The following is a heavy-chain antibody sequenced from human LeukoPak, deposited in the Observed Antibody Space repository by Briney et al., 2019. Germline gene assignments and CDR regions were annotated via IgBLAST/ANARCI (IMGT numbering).Heavy chain of an antibody. Sequence: GGSLRLSCAASGFTFSSYAMHWVRQAPGKGLEWVAVISYDGSNKYYADSVKGRFTISRDNSKNTLYLQMNSLRAEDTAVYYCARERYSYGFIWGQGTLVTVSS. D-gene: IGHD5-18*01. CDR2: ISYDGSNK. CDR3: ARERYSYGFI. J-gene: IGHJ4*02. V-gene: IGHV3-30-3*01. CDR1: GFTFSSYA.